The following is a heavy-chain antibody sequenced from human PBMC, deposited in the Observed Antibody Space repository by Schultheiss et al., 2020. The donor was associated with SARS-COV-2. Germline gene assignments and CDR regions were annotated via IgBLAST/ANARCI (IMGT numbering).Heavy chain of an antibody. CDR3: VGLQTGTLLDY. Sequence: GESLKISCAASGFTFSSYAMSWVRQAPGKGLEWVSAISGSGGSTYYADSVKGRFTISRDNSKNTLYLQMNSLRAEDTAVYYCVGLQTGTLLDYWGQGTLVTVSS. V-gene: IGHV3-23*01. D-gene: IGHD1-7*01. J-gene: IGHJ4*02. CDR1: GFTFSSYA. CDR2: ISGSGGST.